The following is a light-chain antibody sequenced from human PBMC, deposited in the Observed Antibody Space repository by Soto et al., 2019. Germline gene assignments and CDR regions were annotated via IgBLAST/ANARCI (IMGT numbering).Light chain of an antibody. CDR3: QQRGDWPFT. J-gene: IGKJ4*01. Sequence: EIVMTQSPATLSVSPGERATLSCRASQSITGNLTWYQQKPGQAPRLLIYDASTRATGIPARFSGSGSGTEFTLTISSLQSEDFALYYCQQRGDWPFTFGGGTKVDIK. CDR2: DAS. CDR1: QSITGN. V-gene: IGKV3-15*01.